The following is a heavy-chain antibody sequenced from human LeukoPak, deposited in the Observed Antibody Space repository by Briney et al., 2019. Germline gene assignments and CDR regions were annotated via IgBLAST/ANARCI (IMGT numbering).Heavy chain of an antibody. Sequence: ASVKVSCKASGYTFTDYYMHWMRQAPGQGLEWMGWINPNSGGTNYAQKFQGRVTMTRDTSITTAYMELSRLRSDDTAVYYCARDLSGVTGYTYGRGIDYWGQGTLVTVSS. J-gene: IGHJ4*02. D-gene: IGHD5-18*01. CDR1: GYTFTDYY. CDR2: INPNSGGT. CDR3: ARDLSGVTGYTYGRGIDY. V-gene: IGHV1-2*02.